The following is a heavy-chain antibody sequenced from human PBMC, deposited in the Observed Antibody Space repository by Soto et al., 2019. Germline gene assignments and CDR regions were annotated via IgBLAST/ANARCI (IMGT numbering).Heavy chain of an antibody. CDR3: ARHRPLDTAMVYQDYYYGMDV. CDR1: GYSFTSYW. J-gene: IGHJ6*02. Sequence: GESLKISCKGSGYSFTSYWISWVRQMPGKGLEWMGRTDPSDSYTNYSPSFQGHVTISADKSISTAYLQWSSLKASDTAMYYCARHRPLDTAMVYQDYYYGMDVWGQGTTVTVSS. CDR2: TDPSDSYT. D-gene: IGHD5-18*01. V-gene: IGHV5-10-1*01.